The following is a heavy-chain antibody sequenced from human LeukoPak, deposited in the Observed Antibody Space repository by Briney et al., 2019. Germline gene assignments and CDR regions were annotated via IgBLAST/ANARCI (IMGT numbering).Heavy chain of an antibody. D-gene: IGHD6-13*01. J-gene: IGHJ3*02. CDR2: INHSGST. CDR3: ARAGAAAGTLDDAFDI. V-gene: IGHV4-34*01. Sequence: PSETLSLTCAVYGGSFSGYYWSWIRQPPGKGLEWIGEINHSGSTNYKPSLKSRVTISVDTSKNQFSLKLSSVTAADTAVYYCARAGAAAGTLDDAFDIWGQGTMVTVSS. CDR1: GGSFSGYY.